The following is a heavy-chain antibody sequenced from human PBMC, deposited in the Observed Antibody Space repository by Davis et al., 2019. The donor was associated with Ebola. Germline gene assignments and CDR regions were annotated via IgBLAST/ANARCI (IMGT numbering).Heavy chain of an antibody. CDR2: IFTGDSDT. Sequence: GESLKISCKDSGNTFNSHWIGWVRQLPGKGLEWMGVIFTGDSDTRYSPSFRGQVTISAANSIKTAFLQWSSLKASDTAMYYCATLRRAITGFDDGYDIWGQGTMVTVSS. D-gene: IGHD5-24*01. CDR3: ATLRRAITGFDDGYDI. J-gene: IGHJ3*02. CDR1: GNTFNSHW. V-gene: IGHV5-51*01.